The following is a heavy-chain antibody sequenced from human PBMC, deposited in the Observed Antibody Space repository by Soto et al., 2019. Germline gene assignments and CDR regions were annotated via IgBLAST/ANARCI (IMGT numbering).Heavy chain of an antibody. Sequence: ASVKVSCKASGGTFSSYAISWVRQAPGQGFEWMGGIIPIFGTANYAQKFQGRVTITADESTSTAYMELSSLRSEDTAVYYCASSTVTTYYYYGMDVWGQGTTVTVSS. D-gene: IGHD4-4*01. CDR2: IIPIFGTA. CDR3: ASSTVTTYYYYGMDV. CDR1: GGTFSSYA. V-gene: IGHV1-69*13. J-gene: IGHJ6*02.